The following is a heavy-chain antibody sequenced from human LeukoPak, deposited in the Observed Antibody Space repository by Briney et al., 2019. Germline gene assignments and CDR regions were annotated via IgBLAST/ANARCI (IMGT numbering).Heavy chain of an antibody. J-gene: IGHJ4*02. CDR2: LSYDGSNK. CDR3: AKTRYSSSY. D-gene: IGHD6-13*01. CDR1: GFTFSSYA. V-gene: IGHV3-30-3*02. Sequence: GGSLRLSCAASGFTFSSYAMHWVRQAPGKGLEWVAVLSYDGSNKYYADSVKGRFTISRDNSKNTLYLQMNSLRAEDTAVYYCAKTRYSSSYWGQGTLVTVSS.